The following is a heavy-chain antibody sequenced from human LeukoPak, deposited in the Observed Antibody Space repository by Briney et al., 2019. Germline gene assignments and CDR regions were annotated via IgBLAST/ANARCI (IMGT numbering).Heavy chain of an antibody. CDR1: GFTFSSYW. CDR2: IKPDGSEK. Sequence: GGSLRLSCAVSGFTFSSYWMSRVRQAPGKGLEWVANIKPDGSEKYNADSVKGRFTISRDNTENSLYLQMNSLRAEDTAVYYCVRDLSYFDYWGQGTLVIVSS. J-gene: IGHJ4*02. CDR3: VRDLSYFDY. D-gene: IGHD3-9*01. V-gene: IGHV3-7*01.